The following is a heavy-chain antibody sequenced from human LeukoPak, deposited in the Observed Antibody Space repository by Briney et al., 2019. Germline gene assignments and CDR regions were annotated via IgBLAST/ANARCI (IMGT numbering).Heavy chain of an antibody. D-gene: IGHD6-13*01. Sequence: GSVKVSCKASGYTFTSYGISWVRQAPGQGLEWMGWISAYNGNTNYAQKLQGRVTMTTDTSTSTAYMELRSLRSDDTAVYYCARFSSSWYNNWFDPWGQGTLVTVSS. CDR3: ARFSSSWYNNWFDP. CDR1: GYTFTSYG. V-gene: IGHV1-18*01. J-gene: IGHJ5*02. CDR2: ISAYNGNT.